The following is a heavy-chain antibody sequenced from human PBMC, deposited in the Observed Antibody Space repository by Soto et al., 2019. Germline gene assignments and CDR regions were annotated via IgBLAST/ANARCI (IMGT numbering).Heavy chain of an antibody. CDR3: AREQRSIVSPWFDP. Sequence: QVQLQESGPGLVKPSETLSLTCTVSGGSVNSGSYYWSWIRQPPGKGLEWIGNIYYSGSTIYNPSLKRRVTIAVDTSKSQVSLKLTSVTAADTAVYYCAREQRSIVSPWFDPWGQGTLVTVSS. V-gene: IGHV4-61*01. D-gene: IGHD2-15*01. J-gene: IGHJ5*02. CDR2: IYYSGST. CDR1: GGSVNSGSYY.